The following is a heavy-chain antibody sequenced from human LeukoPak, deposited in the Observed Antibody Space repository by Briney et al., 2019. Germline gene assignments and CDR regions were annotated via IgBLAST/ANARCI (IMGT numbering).Heavy chain of an antibody. CDR2: IKQDGSEK. V-gene: IGHV3-7*03. CDR1: GFTFSSYW. D-gene: IGHD4/OR15-4a*01. Sequence: PGGSLRLSCTASGFTFSSYWMSWVRQAPGKGLEWVANIKQDGSEKYCVDSVKGRFTISRDNAKNSLYLQMNSLRAEGTAVYYCARADYYYYYGMDVWGQGTTVTVSS. J-gene: IGHJ6*02. CDR3: ARADYYYYYGMDV.